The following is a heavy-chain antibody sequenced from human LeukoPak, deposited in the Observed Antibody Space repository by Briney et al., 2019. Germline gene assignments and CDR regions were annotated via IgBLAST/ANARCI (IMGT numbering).Heavy chain of an antibody. V-gene: IGHV1-18*01. CDR1: GYTFTSYG. Sequence: ASVKVSCKASGYTFTSYGISWVRQAPGQGLEWMGWISAYNGNTNYAQKLQGRVTMTTDTSTSTAYMELSSLRAEDTAVYYCARSPGGNARSFLDYWGQGTLVTVSS. D-gene: IGHD1-14*01. CDR3: ARSPGGNARSFLDY. CDR2: ISAYNGNT. J-gene: IGHJ4*02.